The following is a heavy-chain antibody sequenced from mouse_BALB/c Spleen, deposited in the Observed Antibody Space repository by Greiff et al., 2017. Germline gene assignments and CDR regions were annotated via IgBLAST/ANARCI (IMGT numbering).Heavy chain of an antibody. CDR1: GFNIKDTY. Sequence: EVKLMESGAELVKPGASVKLSCTASGFNIKDTYMHWVKQRPEQGLEWIGRIDPANGNTKYDPKFQGKATITADTSSNTAYLQLSSLTSEDTAVYYCARYPYFDYWGQGTTLTVSS. J-gene: IGHJ2*01. V-gene: IGHV14-3*02. CDR2: IDPANGNT. CDR3: ARYPYFDY.